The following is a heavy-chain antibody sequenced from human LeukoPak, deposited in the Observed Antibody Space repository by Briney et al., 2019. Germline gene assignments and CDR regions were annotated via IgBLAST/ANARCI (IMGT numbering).Heavy chain of an antibody. D-gene: IGHD2-2*01. Sequence: ASVRVSCTASGYTFTSYGISWVRQAPGQGLEWMGWISGYNGNTNYAQKLQARVTMTTYTSTTTAYMELRSMRSDDTAVYYCGREDTRRGSRGYFDYWGQGTLVTVSS. CDR2: ISGYNGNT. J-gene: IGHJ4*02. CDR1: GYTFTSYG. V-gene: IGHV1-18*01. CDR3: GREDTRRGSRGYFDY.